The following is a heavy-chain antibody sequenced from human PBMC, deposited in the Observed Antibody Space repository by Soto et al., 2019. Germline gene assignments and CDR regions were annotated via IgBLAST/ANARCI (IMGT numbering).Heavy chain of an antibody. CDR3: VKGNQLLRYYFEF. D-gene: IGHD2-15*01. J-gene: IGHJ4*02. V-gene: IGHV3-64D*06. CDR1: GFTFSNYA. Sequence: PGGSLRLSCSVSGFTFSNYAMLWVRQAPEKGLEYVSGITSDGDSTYHADSVKGRFTISRDNSKNTLYLQMSSLRVEDTAVYYCVKGNQLLRYYFEFWGQRTLVTVSS. CDR2: ITSDGDST.